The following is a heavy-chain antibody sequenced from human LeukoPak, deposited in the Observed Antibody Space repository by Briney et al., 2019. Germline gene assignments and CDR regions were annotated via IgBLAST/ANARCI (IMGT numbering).Heavy chain of an antibody. J-gene: IGHJ6*02. CDR2: IRTSGGPV. CDR3: ARDGSNPMANYYYAMDV. Sequence: GGSLRLSCATSGFIFSYYGMHWVREAPGEGLEWVSYIRTSGGPVYYADSVKGRFTISRDNAKNSLYLQMNTLRAEDTAVYYCARDGSNPMANYYYAMDVWGQGTTVTVSS. V-gene: IGHV3-48*04. D-gene: IGHD3-16*02. CDR1: GFIFSYYG.